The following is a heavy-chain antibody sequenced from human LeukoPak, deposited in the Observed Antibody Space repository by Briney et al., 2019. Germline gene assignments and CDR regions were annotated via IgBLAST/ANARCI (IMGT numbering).Heavy chain of an antibody. CDR1: GGSFSGYY. V-gene: IGHV4-34*01. J-gene: IGHJ4*02. CDR3: ARETYCGGDCYSGFEY. CDR2: INHSGRT. D-gene: IGHD2-21*02. Sequence: PSETLSLTCAVYGGSFSGYYWSWIRQPPGKGLEWIGEINHSGRTNYNPSLKRRVTISVETSKNQFSLKLSSVTAADTAVYYCARETYCGGDCYSGFEYWGQGTLVTVSS.